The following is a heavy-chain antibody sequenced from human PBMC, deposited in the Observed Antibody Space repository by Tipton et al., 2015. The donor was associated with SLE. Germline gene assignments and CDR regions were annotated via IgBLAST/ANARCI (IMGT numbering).Heavy chain of an antibody. V-gene: IGHV4-59*01. CDR3: ARDAAVAGHFDY. D-gene: IGHD6-19*01. J-gene: IGHJ4*02. CDR1: SGSISSYH. CDR2: IYYTGNT. Sequence: TLSLTCTVSSGSISSYHWTWMRQPPGKGLEWIGYIYYTGNTDYNPPLKSRVTLSLDTSKKQFSLNLNSVTAADSAIYYCARDAAVAGHFDYWGQGKLVTVSS.